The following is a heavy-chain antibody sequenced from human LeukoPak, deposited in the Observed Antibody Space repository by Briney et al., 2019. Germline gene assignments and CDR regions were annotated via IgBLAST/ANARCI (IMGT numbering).Heavy chain of an antibody. D-gene: IGHD3-22*01. V-gene: IGHV3-7*01. Sequence: GGSLRLSCAASGFTFSSYWMSWVRQAPGEGLEWVANIKQDGSDKYYVDSVEGRFTVSRDNAKNSLYLQMNSLRAEDTAVYYCARGGYYDSSGRNFDYWGQGTLVTVSS. J-gene: IGHJ4*02. CDR1: GFTFSSYW. CDR3: ARGGYYDSSGRNFDY. CDR2: IKQDGSDK.